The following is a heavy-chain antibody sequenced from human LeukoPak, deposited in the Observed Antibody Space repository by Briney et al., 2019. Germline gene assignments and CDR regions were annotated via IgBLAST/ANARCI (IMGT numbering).Heavy chain of an antibody. CDR3: ASGNRIAAAHDY. CDR2: IYYSGST. CDR1: GGSISSSSYY. D-gene: IGHD6-13*01. V-gene: IGHV4-39*01. Sequence: SETLSLTCTVSGGSISSSSYYWGWIRQPPGKGLEWIGSIYYSGSTYYNPSLKSRVTISVDTSKNQFSLKLSPVTAADTAVYYCASGNRIAAAHDYWGQGTLVTVSS. J-gene: IGHJ4*02.